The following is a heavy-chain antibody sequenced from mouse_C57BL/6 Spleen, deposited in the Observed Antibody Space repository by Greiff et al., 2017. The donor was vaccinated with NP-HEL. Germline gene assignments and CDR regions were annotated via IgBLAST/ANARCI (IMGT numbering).Heavy chain of an antibody. Sequence: QVHVKQSGPELVKPGASVKISCKASGYAFSSSWMNWVKQRPGKGLEWIGRIYPGDGDTNYNGKFKGKATLTADKSSSTAYIQLSSLTSEDSAVYVCARASITTVVAGDYWGQGTTLTVSS. D-gene: IGHD1-1*01. J-gene: IGHJ2*01. CDR2: IYPGDGDT. CDR1: GYAFSSSW. V-gene: IGHV1-82*01. CDR3: ARASITTVVAGDY.